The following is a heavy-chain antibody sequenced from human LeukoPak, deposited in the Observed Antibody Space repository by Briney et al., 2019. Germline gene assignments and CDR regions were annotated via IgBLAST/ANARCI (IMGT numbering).Heavy chain of an antibody. CDR1: GFTFDDYT. D-gene: IGHD7-27*01. Sequence: GGSLRLSCAASGFTFDDYTMHWVRQAPGKGLECVAKIKEDGSEAHYVDSVKGRFTISRDSAKESLYLQMNSLRAEDTAVYYCARDYTGGWNDYWGQGIRVTVSS. V-gene: IGHV3-7*01. CDR2: IKEDGSEA. CDR3: ARDYTGGWNDY. J-gene: IGHJ4*02.